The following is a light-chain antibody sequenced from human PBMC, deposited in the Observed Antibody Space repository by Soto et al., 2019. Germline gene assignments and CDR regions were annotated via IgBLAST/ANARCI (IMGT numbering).Light chain of an antibody. CDR2: GDN. CDR3: QSYDSSLTTFV. V-gene: IGLV1-40*01. J-gene: IGLJ1*01. CDR1: SSNIGAEYD. Sequence: QSFLTQPPSVSGAPGPRVAISCTGGSSNIGAEYDVHWYQQLPGTAPKRLIYGDNNRPSGVPDRFSGSKSGTSAPLAITGLQPEDEADYYCQSYDSSLTTFVFGTGTKVTVL.